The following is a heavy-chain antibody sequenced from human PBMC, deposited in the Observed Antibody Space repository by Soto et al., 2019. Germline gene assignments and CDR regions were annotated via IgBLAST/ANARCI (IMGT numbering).Heavy chain of an antibody. CDR2: INHSGTA. D-gene: IGHD6-19*01. J-gene: IGHJ5*02. CDR1: GGPFSGYY. Sequence: SETLSLTCKGYGGPFSGYYCSWMRQPPGKELEWIGEINHSGTANSHPSLKSRVTISVDTSNNQFSLRLTSVTSADTAVYYCARAVTGNGWSSWGQGTLVTVSS. V-gene: IGHV4-34*01. CDR3: ARAVTGNGWSS.